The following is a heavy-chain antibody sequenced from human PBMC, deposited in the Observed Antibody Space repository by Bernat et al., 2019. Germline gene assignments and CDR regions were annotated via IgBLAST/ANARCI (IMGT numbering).Heavy chain of an antibody. D-gene: IGHD3-10*01. Sequence: EVQLVESGGGLVKPGGSLRLSCAASGFTFSNAWMSSFRQAPGKGLEWVGRIKIKTDGGTKDYAAPVKGRFTISRDDSKNTLYLQMNSLKTEDTAVYYCTTEVYGSGSPWGQGTMVTVSS. V-gene: IGHV3-15*01. CDR2: IKIKTDGGTK. J-gene: IGHJ3*01. CDR1: GFTFSNAW. CDR3: TTEVYGSGSP.